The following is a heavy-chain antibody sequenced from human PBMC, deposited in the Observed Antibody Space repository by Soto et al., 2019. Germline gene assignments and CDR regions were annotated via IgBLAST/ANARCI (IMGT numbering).Heavy chain of an antibody. V-gene: IGHV3-7*03. CDR2: IKQDGSEK. Sequence: EVQLVESGGGLVQPGGSLRLSCAASGFTFSSYWMSWVRQAPGKGLEWVANIKQDGSEKYYVDSVKGRFTISRDNAKNSLDLQMNSLRAEDTAVYYCASHLLVGLSGPCPVDWFDPWGQGTLVTVSS. CDR1: GFTFSSYW. J-gene: IGHJ5*02. D-gene: IGHD2-2*01. CDR3: ASHLLVGLSGPCPVDWFDP.